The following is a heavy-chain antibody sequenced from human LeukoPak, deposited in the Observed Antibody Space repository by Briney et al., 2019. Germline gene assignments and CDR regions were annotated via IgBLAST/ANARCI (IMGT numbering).Heavy chain of an antibody. D-gene: IGHD3-9*01. CDR3: AKEGADVLRYFDWLSHKPDAFDI. CDR2: ISYDGSNK. J-gene: IGHJ3*02. Sequence: GGSLRLSCAASGFTFSSYGMHWVRQAPGKGLEWVAVISYDGSNKYYADSVKGRFTISRDNSKNTLYLQMNSLRAEGTAVYYCAKEGADVLRYFDWLSHKPDAFDIWGQGTMVTVSS. CDR1: GFTFSSYG. V-gene: IGHV3-30*18.